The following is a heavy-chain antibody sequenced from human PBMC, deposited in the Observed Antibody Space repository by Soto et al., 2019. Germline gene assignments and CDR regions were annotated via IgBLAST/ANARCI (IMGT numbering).Heavy chain of an antibody. J-gene: IGHJ4*02. D-gene: IGHD6-13*01. CDR3: ARDKAAAGRGFDY. CDR1: GFTVSSNY. V-gene: IGHV3-53*02. Sequence: EVQLVETGGGLIQPGGSLRLSCAASGFTVSSNYMSWVRQAPGKGLEWVSVIYSGGSTYYADSVKGRFTISRDNSKNMLYLHMNSLRAEDTAVYYCARDKAAAGRGFDYWGQGTLVTVSS. CDR2: IYSGGST.